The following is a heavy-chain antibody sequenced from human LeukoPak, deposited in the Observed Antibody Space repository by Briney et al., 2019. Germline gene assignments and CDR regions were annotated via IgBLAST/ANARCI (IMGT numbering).Heavy chain of an antibody. CDR3: ARGGSGWYSDY. CDR1: GYTFTSYG. J-gene: IGHJ4*02. CDR2: INPSAGST. D-gene: IGHD6-19*01. V-gene: IGHV1-46*03. Sequence: GASVKVSCKASGYTFTSYGISWVRQAPGQGLEWMGIINPSAGSTTYAQKFQGRVTMTRDTSTSTVYMELSSLRSDDTAVFYCARGGSGWYSDYWGQGTLVTVSS.